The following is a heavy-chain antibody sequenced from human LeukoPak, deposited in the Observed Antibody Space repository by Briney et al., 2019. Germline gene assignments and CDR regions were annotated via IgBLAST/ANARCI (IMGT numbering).Heavy chain of an antibody. J-gene: IGHJ4*02. CDR1: GGSFSGYY. V-gene: IGHV4-34*01. CDR3: ARGYSSGSYSH. D-gene: IGHD3-22*01. CDR2: INHSGST. Sequence: SETLSLTCAVYGGSFSGYYWSWIRQPPGKGLEWIGEINHSGSTNYNPSLKSRVTISVDTSKNQFSLKLSSVTAADTAVYYCARGYSSGSYSHWGQGTLVTVSS.